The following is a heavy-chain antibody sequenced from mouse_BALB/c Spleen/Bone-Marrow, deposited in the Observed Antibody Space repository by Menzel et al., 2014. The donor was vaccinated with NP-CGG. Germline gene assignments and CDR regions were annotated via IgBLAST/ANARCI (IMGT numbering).Heavy chain of an antibody. CDR1: GFKIKDTY. J-gene: IGHJ2*01. V-gene: IGHV14-3*02. CDR2: VDPAIGNT. Sequence: VQLQQSGAELVKPGASVKLSCTASGFKIKDTYMHWVKQRPEQGLEWIGRVDPAIGNTKYDQNFQGKVTITEDTSSNTAVLQLSSLTSEDTAVDYCARYLYYCSRSAYFDFWGQGTTLTVSS. CDR3: ARYLYYCSRSAYFDF. D-gene: IGHD1-1*01.